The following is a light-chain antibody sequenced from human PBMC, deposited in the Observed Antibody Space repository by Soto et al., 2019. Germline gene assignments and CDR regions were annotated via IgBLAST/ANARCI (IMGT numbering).Light chain of an antibody. V-gene: IGKV4-1*01. CDR2: WAS. J-gene: IGKJ2*01. CDR1: QSVLYSSNNKNY. Sequence: DIVMTQSPDSLAVSLGERATINCKSSQSVLYSSNNKNYLAWYQKKPGQPPKLLIYWASTRESGVPDRFSGSGSGTDFTLTISSLQAEDVAVYYCQLYYSTPPTFGQGTKLEIK. CDR3: QLYYSTPPT.